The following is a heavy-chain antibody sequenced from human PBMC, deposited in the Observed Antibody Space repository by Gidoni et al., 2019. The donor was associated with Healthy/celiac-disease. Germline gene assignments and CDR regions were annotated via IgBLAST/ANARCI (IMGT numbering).Heavy chain of an antibody. V-gene: IGHV3-15*01. Sequence: EVQLVESGGGLVKPGGSLRLSCAASGFTFSNAWMSGVRQAPGKGLEWVGRIKSKTDGGTTDYAAPVKGRFTISRDDSKNTLYLQMNSLKTEDTAVYYCTTDTAMVPGPYYYYGMDVWGQGTTVTVSS. CDR1: GFTFSNAW. CDR3: TTDTAMVPGPYYYYGMDV. J-gene: IGHJ6*02. D-gene: IGHD5-18*01. CDR2: IKSKTDGGTT.